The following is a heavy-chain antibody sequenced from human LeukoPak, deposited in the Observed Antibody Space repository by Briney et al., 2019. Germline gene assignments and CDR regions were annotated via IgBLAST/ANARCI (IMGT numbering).Heavy chain of an antibody. V-gene: IGHV3-30*02. CDR1: GFTFSSYG. CDR2: IRYDGSNK. J-gene: IGHJ4*02. CDR3: AKIGAVAGHFDY. D-gene: IGHD6-19*01. Sequence: GGSLRLSCAASGFTFSSYGMHWVRQAPGKGLEGVAFIRYDGSNKYYADSVKGRFTISRDNSKDTLYLQMNSLRAEDTAVYYCAKIGAVAGHFDYWGQGTLVTVSS.